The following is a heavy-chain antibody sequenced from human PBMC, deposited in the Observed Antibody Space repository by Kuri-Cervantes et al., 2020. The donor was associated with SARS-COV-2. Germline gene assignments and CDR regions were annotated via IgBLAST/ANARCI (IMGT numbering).Heavy chain of an antibody. J-gene: IGHJ4*02. CDR3: AKGSGYLGYDY. CDR1: GFTFSGHW. Sequence: GGSLRLSCAASGFTFSGHWIHWVRQAPGKGLEWVSVISGTGGNTYYADSVKGRFTISRDNSKNTLYLQMNSLRAEDTAVYYCAKGSGYLGYDYWGQGTLVTVSS. CDR2: ISGTGGNT. V-gene: IGHV3-23*01. D-gene: IGHD5-18*01.